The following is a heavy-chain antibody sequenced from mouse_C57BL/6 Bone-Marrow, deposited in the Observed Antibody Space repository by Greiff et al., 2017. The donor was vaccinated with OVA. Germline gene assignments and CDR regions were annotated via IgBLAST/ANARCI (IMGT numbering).Heavy chain of an antibody. D-gene: IGHD2-5*01. Sequence: VKLMESGAELVRPGASVTLSCKASGYTFTDYDMHWVKQTPVHGLEWIGAIDPETGGTAYNQKFKGKAILTADNSSSTAYMELRSLTSEDSAVYYGTRGYSNYYAMDYWGQGTSVTVSS. CDR1: GYTFTDYD. J-gene: IGHJ4*01. V-gene: IGHV1-15*01. CDR3: TRGYSNYYAMDY. CDR2: IDPETGGT.